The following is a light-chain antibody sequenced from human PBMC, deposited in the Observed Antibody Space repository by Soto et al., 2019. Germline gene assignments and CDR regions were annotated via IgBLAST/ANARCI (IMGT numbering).Light chain of an antibody. CDR1: SSNIGGNS. V-gene: IGLV1-51*01. J-gene: IGLJ1*01. Sequence: QSVLTQPPSVSGAPGQTVIISCSGSSSNIGGNSVSWYQQLPGTAPKLLIYDDNKRPSGIPDRFSGSKSGTSATLGITGFQTGDEADYYCGSWDSSLSAYVFGTGTKVTVL. CDR3: GSWDSSLSAYV. CDR2: DDN.